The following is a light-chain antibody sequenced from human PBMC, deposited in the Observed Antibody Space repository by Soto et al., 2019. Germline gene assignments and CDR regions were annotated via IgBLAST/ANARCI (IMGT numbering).Light chain of an antibody. J-gene: IGKJ1*01. CDR3: QHRSNSPPTWT. V-gene: IGKV3-11*01. Sequence: EIVLTQSPATLSLSPGDRATLSCRASQRIGTYLAWYQQKRGQAPRLLIYDSSNRATGIPARFSGSGSGTDFTLTISSLEPEDFAVYFCQHRSNSPPTWTFGQGTNVEIK. CDR2: DSS. CDR1: QRIGTY.